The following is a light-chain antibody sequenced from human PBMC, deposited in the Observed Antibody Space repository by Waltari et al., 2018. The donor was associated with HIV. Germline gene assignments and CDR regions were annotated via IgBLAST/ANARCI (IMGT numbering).Light chain of an antibody. V-gene: IGKV1-27*01. CDR3: QKYNGAPFT. Sequence: DIQMTQSPSSLSASVGDRVTITCRASQNIDNYLAWYQQRPGKVPRVLIHTASTLQSGVPSRFSGSRSVTDFTLTIASLQPEDVATYYCQKYNGAPFTFGGGTTVEIK. J-gene: IGKJ4*01. CDR2: TAS. CDR1: QNIDNY.